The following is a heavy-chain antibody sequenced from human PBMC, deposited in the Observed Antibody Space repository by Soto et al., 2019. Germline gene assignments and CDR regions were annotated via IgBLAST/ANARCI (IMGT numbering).Heavy chain of an antibody. Sequence: SETLSLTCTVSGGSISSYYWSWIRQPPGKGLEWIGYIYYSGRTYYNPSLKSRVTINVDTSKNQLSLKMSSVTAADTAVYFFARQLENTAMVPYYYYMDVWGKGTTVTVSS. D-gene: IGHD5-18*01. J-gene: IGHJ6*03. CDR3: ARQLENTAMVPYYYYMDV. V-gene: IGHV4-59*08. CDR1: GGSISSYY. CDR2: IYYSGRT.